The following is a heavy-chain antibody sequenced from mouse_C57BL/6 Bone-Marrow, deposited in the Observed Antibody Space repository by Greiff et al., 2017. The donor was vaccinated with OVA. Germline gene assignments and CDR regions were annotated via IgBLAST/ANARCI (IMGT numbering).Heavy chain of an antibody. CDR2: IYPRSGNT. Sequence: VKLVESGAELARPGASVKLSCKASGYTFTSYGISWVKQRTGQGLEWIGEIYPRSGNTYYNEKFKGKATLTADKSSSTAYMELRSLTSEDSAVYFCARRAGYYFDYWGQGTTLTVSS. D-gene: IGHD3-1*01. CDR1: GYTFTSYG. V-gene: IGHV1-81*01. J-gene: IGHJ2*01. CDR3: ARRAGYYFDY.